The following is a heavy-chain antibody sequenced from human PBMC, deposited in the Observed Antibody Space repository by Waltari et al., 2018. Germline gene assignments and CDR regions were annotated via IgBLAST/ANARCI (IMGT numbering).Heavy chain of an antibody. D-gene: IGHD6-19*01. CDR3: AKVFERLVRELDY. CDR1: GITFSSYA. Sequence: EVQLLESGGGLVQPGGSLRLSCAASGITFSSYAMSWVRQAPGKGLEWVSVIYSGGSTYYADSVKGRFTISRDNSKNTLYLQMNSLRAEDTAVYYCAKVFERLVRELDYWGQGTLVTVSS. CDR2: IYSGGST. V-gene: IGHV3-23*03. J-gene: IGHJ4*02.